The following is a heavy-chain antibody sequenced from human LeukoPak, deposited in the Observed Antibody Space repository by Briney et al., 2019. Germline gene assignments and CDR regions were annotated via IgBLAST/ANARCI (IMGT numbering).Heavy chain of an antibody. CDR1: GFTFSSYT. J-gene: IGHJ4*02. CDR2: ISGSGSST. CDR3: AKSLTYYHENSDSI. Sequence: HPGGSLRLSCAASGFTFSSYTMNWVRQAPGKGLEWVSGISGSGSSTYYADSVKGRFTISRDNSKNTVYLQMNSLRAEDTAVYYCAKSLTYYHENSDSIWGQGTLVTVSS. D-gene: IGHD3-22*01. V-gene: IGHV3-23*01.